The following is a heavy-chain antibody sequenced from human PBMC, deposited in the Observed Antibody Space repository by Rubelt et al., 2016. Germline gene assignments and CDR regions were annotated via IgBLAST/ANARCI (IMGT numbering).Heavy chain of an antibody. Sequence: GFTLNNYWMHWVRQAPGKGLEWLANINQDGSVKYSVDTVKGRLTISRDNANNSLYLQMNGLRADDTAVYYCASLGSGSYTGDDYWGQGTLVTVSS. CDR3: ASLGSGSYTGDDY. J-gene: IGHJ4*02. CDR2: INQDGSVK. V-gene: IGHV3-7*03. D-gene: IGHD3-10*01. CDR1: GFTLNNYW.